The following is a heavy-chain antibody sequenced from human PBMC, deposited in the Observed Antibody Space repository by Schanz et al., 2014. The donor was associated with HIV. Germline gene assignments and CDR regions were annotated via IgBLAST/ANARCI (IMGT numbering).Heavy chain of an antibody. CDR2: ISASGSSI. CDR1: GFTFSTYS. CDR3: ARQYDY. J-gene: IGHJ4*01. Sequence: EVQLVESGGGLVQPGGSLRLSCATSGFTFSTYSMNWVRQAPGRGLEWVSYISASGSSIQYADSVRGRFTISRDTAKNSLYLQMNSLRDDDTAVYYCARQYDYWGQGTLVIVSS. V-gene: IGHV3-48*02.